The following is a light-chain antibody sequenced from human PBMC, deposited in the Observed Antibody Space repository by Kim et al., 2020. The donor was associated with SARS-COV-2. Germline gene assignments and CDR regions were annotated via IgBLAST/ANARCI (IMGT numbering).Light chain of an antibody. CDR3: QKCDSAPWT. CDR2: AAS. J-gene: IGKJ1*01. Sequence: ASVGYRVTIPCRASQSISIYLAWFQLKPGQAPKLLIYAASTLQPGVPSRFSGSGSGTDFTLTVTSLQPEDFATYYCQKCDSAPWTFGQGTKVDIK. V-gene: IGKV1-27*01. CDR1: QSISIY.